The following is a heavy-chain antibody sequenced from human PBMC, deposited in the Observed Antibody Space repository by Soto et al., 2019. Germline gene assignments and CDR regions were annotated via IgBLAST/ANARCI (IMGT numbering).Heavy chain of an antibody. V-gene: IGHV3-30-3*01. CDR2: ISYDGSNK. CDR3: VRDKSPYSSGWHNRHFDY. CDR1: GFTFSSYA. D-gene: IGHD6-19*01. Sequence: QVQLVESGGGVVQPGRSLRLSCAASGFTFSSYAMHWVRQAPGKGLEWVAVISYDGSNKYYADSVKGRFTITRDNSKTQYLQMNSLRAEDTAVYYCVRDKSPYSSGWHNRHFDYGGQGTLVTVSS. J-gene: IGHJ4*02.